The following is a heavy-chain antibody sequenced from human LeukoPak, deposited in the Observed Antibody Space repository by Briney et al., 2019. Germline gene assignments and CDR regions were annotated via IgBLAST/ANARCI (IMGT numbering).Heavy chain of an antibody. CDR3: ARDGLGRASTPRY. CDR2: ISPENGNT. Sequence: GASVKVFCKASGYTFTDYALTWVRQAPGQGLEWVGWISPENGNTNYAQKFQGRVSMTTDTSTDTAYMELRSLNSDDTAVYYCARDGLGRASTPRYWGQGTLVTVSS. CDR1: GYTFTDYA. D-gene: IGHD1-26*01. V-gene: IGHV1-18*01. J-gene: IGHJ4*02.